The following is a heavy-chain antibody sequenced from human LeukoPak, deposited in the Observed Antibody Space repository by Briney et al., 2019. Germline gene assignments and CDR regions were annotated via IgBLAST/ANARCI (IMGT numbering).Heavy chain of an antibody. CDR2: IYHSGST. Sequence: SETLSLTCTVSGGSISSGGYYWSWIRQPPGKGLEWIWYIYHSGSTNYNPSLKSRVTMSVDTSKNQFSLTSSSVTDADTGVYYCASATQYYDFWSGYYNGVNWFDTWGQGTLVTVSS. J-gene: IGHJ5*02. CDR1: GGSISSGGYY. V-gene: IGHV4-61*08. D-gene: IGHD3-3*01. CDR3: ASATQYYDFWSGYYNGVNWFDT.